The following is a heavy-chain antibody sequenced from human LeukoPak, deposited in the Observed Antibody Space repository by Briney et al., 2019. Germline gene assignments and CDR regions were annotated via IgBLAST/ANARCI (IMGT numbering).Heavy chain of an antibody. V-gene: IGHV4-4*07. J-gene: IGHJ4*02. D-gene: IGHD3-10*01. CDR3: ETSNDYKVAPFDL. CDR1: VGSIRNYQ. CDR2: INTKGGT. Sequence: PSETLSLSCAVSVGSIRNYQWSWVRQPPGKGLEWIGHINTKGGTGYNPSLRSRLSFSIDTSREQFSLKLSSVTAADTAMYYCETSNDYKVAPFDLWGLGTQVTVAS.